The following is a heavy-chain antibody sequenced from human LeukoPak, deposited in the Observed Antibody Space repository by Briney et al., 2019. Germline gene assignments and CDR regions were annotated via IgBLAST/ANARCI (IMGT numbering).Heavy chain of an antibody. CDR2: IKQDGSEK. Sequence: AGGSLRLSCAASGFTFSSYGMHWVRQAPGKGLEWVANIKQDGSEKYYVDSVKGRFTISRDNAKNSLYLQMNSLRAEDTAVYYCARDDVGPYCGGDCYSWGPDYWGQGTLVTVSS. J-gene: IGHJ4*02. CDR3: ARDDVGPYCGGDCYSWGPDY. V-gene: IGHV3-7*01. D-gene: IGHD2-21*01. CDR1: GFTFSSYG.